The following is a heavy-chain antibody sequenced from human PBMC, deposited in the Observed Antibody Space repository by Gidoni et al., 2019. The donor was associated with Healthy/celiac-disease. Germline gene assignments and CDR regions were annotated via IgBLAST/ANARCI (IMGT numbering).Heavy chain of an antibody. CDR3: AKDIHYDSSGYSGDLGYFDY. J-gene: IGHJ4*02. V-gene: IGHV3-23*01. CDR1: GFTFSSYA. Sequence: EVQLLESGGGSVQPGGSLRLSCAASGFTFSSYATRWVRQAPGKGLEWVSAIRGSGDSTYYADSVKGRFTISRDNSKNTLYLQMNSLRAEDTAVYYCAKDIHYDSSGYSGDLGYFDYWGQGTLVTVSS. D-gene: IGHD3-22*01. CDR2: IRGSGDST.